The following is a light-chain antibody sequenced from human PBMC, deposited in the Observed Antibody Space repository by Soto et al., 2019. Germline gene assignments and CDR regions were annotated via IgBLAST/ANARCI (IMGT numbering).Light chain of an antibody. V-gene: IGKV3-20*01. CDR3: QQYGSSPWT. CDR2: DAS. Sequence: EIVMTQSPATLSVSPGDRATLSCRASQSVRSNLAWYHQRPGQAPRPLSYDASSRATGIPDRFSGSGSGTDFTLTLSRLEPEDFAVYYCQQYGSSPWTFGQGTKVDIK. CDR1: QSVRSN. J-gene: IGKJ1*01.